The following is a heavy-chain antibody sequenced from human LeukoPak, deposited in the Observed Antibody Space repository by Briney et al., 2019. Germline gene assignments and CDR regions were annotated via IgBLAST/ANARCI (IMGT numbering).Heavy chain of an antibody. V-gene: IGHV5-51*01. Sequence: GESLKISCQASGYIFTTYWIGWVRQMPGKGLEWMGIIYPGDSDTRYSPSFQGQVTISADKSISTAYLQWSSLKASDTAMYYCARLTMVRGVIIPVWFDPWGQGTLVTVST. CDR3: ARLTMVRGVIIPVWFDP. CDR1: GYIFTTYW. J-gene: IGHJ5*02. D-gene: IGHD3-10*01. CDR2: IYPGDSDT.